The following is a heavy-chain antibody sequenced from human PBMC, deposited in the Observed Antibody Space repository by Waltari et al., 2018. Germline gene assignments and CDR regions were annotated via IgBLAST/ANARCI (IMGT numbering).Heavy chain of an antibody. CDR1: GASIHYW. D-gene: IGHD2-15*01. CDR2: VLGSGRT. CDR3: ARDRGRGLYLDT. J-gene: IGHJ4*02. Sequence: QLQLQESGTGLVKPSGTLSLICAVSGASIHYWWSWVRQPPGKGLEWIGQVLGSGRTNYNPSFASRVTISLDTSTHQFALKMTSATAADTALYYSARDRGRGLYLDTWGQGILVTVSP. V-gene: IGHV4-4*02.